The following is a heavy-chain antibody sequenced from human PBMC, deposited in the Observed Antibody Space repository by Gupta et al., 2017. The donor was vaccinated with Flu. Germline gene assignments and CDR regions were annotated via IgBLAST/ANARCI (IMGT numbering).Heavy chain of an antibody. CDR3: TTDPHTSPPLGYGGIH. CDR1: GFTFSNAW. V-gene: IGHV3-15*01. D-gene: IGHD4-23*01. CDR2: IKSKTDGWTT. Sequence: EVQLVESGGGLVKPGGSLRLSCAASGFTFSNAWMSWVRQAPGKGLEWVGRIKSKTDGWTTDYAAPVKGRFTISRDDSKNTLYLQMNSLKTEDTAVYYCTTDPHTSPPLGYGGIHWGQGTLVTVSS. J-gene: IGHJ4*02.